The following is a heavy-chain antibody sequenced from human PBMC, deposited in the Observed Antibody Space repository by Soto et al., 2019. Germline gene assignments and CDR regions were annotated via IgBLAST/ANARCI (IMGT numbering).Heavy chain of an antibody. CDR1: GFTFDDYT. CDR2: ISWDGGST. V-gene: IGHV3-43*01. Sequence: LSLTCAASGFTFDDYTMHWVRQAPGKGLEWVSLISWDGGSTYYADSVKGRFTISRDNSKNSLYLQMNSLRTEDTALYYCAKDLDYDSSGYYFDYWGQGTLVTVSS. CDR3: AKDLDYDSSGYYFDY. D-gene: IGHD3-22*01. J-gene: IGHJ4*02.